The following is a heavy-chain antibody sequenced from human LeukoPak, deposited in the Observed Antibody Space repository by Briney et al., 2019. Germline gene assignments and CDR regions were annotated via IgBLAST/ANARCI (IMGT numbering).Heavy chain of an antibody. CDR2: IYSGGST. D-gene: IGHD2-2*01. J-gene: IGHJ6*03. CDR3: ARRGVPAVGWGYYYYYMDV. Sequence: GGSLRLSCAASGFTVSSNYMSWVRQAPGKGLEWVSVIYSGGSTYYADSVKGRFTISRDNSKNTLYLQMNSLRAEDTAVYYCARRGVPAVGWGYYYYYMDVWGKGTTVTVSS. V-gene: IGHV3-53*01. CDR1: GFTVSSNY.